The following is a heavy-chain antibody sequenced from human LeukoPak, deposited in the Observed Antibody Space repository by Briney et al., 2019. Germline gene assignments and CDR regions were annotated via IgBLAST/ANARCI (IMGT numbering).Heavy chain of an antibody. J-gene: IGHJ3*02. D-gene: IGHD3-10*01. V-gene: IGHV5-51*01. CDR2: IYPGDSDT. Sequence: GESLKISCKGSGYSFTTYWIGWVRQMSGKGLDWMGIIYPGDSDTRYSPSFQGQVTISVDKSISTAYLQWSSLKASDTAMYYCARRTMIRGGDAFDIWGQGTMVTVSS. CDR1: GYSFTTYW. CDR3: ARRTMIRGGDAFDI.